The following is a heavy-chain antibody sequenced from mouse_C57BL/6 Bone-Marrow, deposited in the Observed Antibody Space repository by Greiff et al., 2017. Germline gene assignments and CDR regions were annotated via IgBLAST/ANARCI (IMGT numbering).Heavy chain of an antibody. CDR3: ARDRTAYFDY. V-gene: IGHV1-69*01. Sequence: QVQLQQPGAELVMPGASVKLSCKASGYTFTSYWMHWVKQRPGQGLEWIGEIDPSDSYTNYNQKFKGKSTLTVDKSSSTAYMQLSSLTSEDSAVYYCARDRTAYFDYWGQGTTLTVSS. CDR1: GYTFTSYW. D-gene: IGHD3-3*01. CDR2: IDPSDSYT. J-gene: IGHJ2*01.